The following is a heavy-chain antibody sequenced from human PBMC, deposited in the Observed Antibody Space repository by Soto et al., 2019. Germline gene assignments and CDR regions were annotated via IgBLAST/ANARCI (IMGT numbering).Heavy chain of an antibody. CDR3: ASGFMVRGQFDY. D-gene: IGHD3-10*01. Sequence: ASVKVSCKASGYTFTSYYMHWVRQAPGQGLEWMGIINPSGGRTSYAQKFQGRVTMTRDTSTSTVYMELSSLRSEDTAVYYCASGFMVRGQFDYWGQGTLVTVSS. V-gene: IGHV1-46*01. J-gene: IGHJ4*02. CDR2: INPSGGRT. CDR1: GYTFTSYY.